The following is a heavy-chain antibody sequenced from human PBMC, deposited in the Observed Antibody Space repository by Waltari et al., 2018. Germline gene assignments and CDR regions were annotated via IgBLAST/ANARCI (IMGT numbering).Heavy chain of an antibody. V-gene: IGHV4-59*01. CDR2: IYYSGST. D-gene: IGHD6-13*01. CDR1: GGSISSYY. Sequence: QVQLQESGPGLVKPSETLSLTCTVSGGSISSYYWSWIRQPPGKGLEWIGYIYYSGSTHYNPARTSRVTISVDTSKNQFSLKLSSVTAADTAVYYCARDRSWYVGNYYGMDVWGQGTTVTVSS. J-gene: IGHJ6*02. CDR3: ARDRSWYVGNYYGMDV.